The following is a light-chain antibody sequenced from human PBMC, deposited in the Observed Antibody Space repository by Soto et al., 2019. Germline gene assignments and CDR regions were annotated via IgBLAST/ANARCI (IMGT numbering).Light chain of an antibody. CDR1: SSDVGAYNY. CDR2: DVT. V-gene: IGLV2-14*01. CDR3: TSYTSNTTPYV. Sequence: QSALTQPASVSGSPGQSIAISCTGTSSDVGAYNYVSWYQQHPGKVPKLVIYDVTNRPSGVSDRFSGSKSGNTASLTISCLQAEDEADYYCTSYTSNTTPYVFGTGTKLTVL. J-gene: IGLJ1*01.